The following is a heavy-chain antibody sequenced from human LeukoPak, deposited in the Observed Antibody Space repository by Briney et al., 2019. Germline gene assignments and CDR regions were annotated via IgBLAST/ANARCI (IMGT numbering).Heavy chain of an antibody. J-gene: IGHJ4*02. Sequence: QPGGSLRLSCAASGFTFSWYGIHWVRQAPGKGLEWVALIWYDGSNKYYADSVKGRFTISRDNSKNMLYLQMNSLTAEDTAVYYCARDRPTGNYYSIDYWGRGTQVTVST. D-gene: IGHD1-26*01. V-gene: IGHV3-33*01. CDR2: IWYDGSNK. CDR1: GFTFSWYG. CDR3: ARDRPTGNYYSIDY.